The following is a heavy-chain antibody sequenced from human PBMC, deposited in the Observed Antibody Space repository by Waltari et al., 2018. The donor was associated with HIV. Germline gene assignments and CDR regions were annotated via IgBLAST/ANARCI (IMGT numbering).Heavy chain of an antibody. V-gene: IGHV4-34*01. Sequence: QVRLDHWGTNVLKHSETLSLTCAVYGESFNDPYCTWIRQPPGKGREWIGASKHRGVRLYNPGWRSRLSISVDNTKNQFSLRVASLTAADTATYFCARWRVSLGYFYQFYFFDFWSEGHLVAVSS. D-gene: IGHD3-16*01. CDR1: GESFNDPY. J-gene: IGHJ4*02. CDR2: SKHRGVR. CDR3: ARWRVSLGYFYQFYFFDF.